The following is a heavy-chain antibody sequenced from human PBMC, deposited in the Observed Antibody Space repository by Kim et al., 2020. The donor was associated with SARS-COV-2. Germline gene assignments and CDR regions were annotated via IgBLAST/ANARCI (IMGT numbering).Heavy chain of an antibody. Sequence: SVKVSCKASGGTFSSYAISWVRQAPGQGLEWMGGIIPIFGTANYAQKFQGRVTITADESTSTAYMELSSLRSEDTAVYYCASDISGSSPHNYWGQGTLVTVSS. V-gene: IGHV1-69*13. CDR2: IIPIFGTA. CDR1: GGTFSSYA. J-gene: IGHJ4*02. D-gene: IGHD1-26*01. CDR3: ASDISGSSPHNY.